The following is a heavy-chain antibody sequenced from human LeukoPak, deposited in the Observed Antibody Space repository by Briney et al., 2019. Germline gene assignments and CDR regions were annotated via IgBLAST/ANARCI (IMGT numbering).Heavy chain of an antibody. D-gene: IGHD3-10*01. J-gene: IGHJ6*03. CDR1: GYSISSGYY. V-gene: IGHV4-38-2*02. Sequence: SETLSLTCTVSGYSISSGYYWGWIRQPPGKGLEWIGSIYHSGSTYYNPSLKSRVTISVDTSKNQFSLKLSSVTAADTAVYYCAREVSGYYMDVWGKGTTVTVSS. CDR2: IYHSGST. CDR3: AREVSGYYMDV.